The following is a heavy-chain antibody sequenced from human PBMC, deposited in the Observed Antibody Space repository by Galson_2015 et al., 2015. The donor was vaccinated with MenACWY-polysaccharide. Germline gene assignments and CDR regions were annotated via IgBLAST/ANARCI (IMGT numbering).Heavy chain of an antibody. CDR1: GGSVKNSY. J-gene: IGHJ4*02. CDR2: IFYTGST. Sequence: LSLTCSLSGGSVKNSYWSWFRQPPGKGLEWIGYIFYTGSTTYNPSLKSRVTISVGASESHFSLNLTSVTAADTAVYYCARGRALTDYWGPGTLVTVSS. V-gene: IGHV4-59*02. CDR3: ARGRALTDY.